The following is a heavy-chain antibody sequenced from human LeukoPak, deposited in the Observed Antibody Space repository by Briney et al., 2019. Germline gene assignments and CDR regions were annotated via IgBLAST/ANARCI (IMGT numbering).Heavy chain of an antibody. CDR3: ARKTTVTNRYYYYYYMDV. D-gene: IGHD4-17*01. J-gene: IGHJ6*03. CDR2: IYYSGTT. CDR1: GGLISISTYY. Sequence: PSETLSLTCTVSGGLISISTYYWGWLRQPPGKGLEWIGSIYYSGTTHYNPSLKSRVTIAVDTSKNQFSPKLISVTAADTAVYYCARKTTVTNRYYYYYYMDVWGKGTTVTVSS. V-gene: IGHV4-39*07.